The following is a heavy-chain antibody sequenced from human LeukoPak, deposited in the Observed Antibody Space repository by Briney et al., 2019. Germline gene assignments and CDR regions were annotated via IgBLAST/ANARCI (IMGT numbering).Heavy chain of an antibody. D-gene: IGHD5-24*01. CDR3: AHLRDGYTLRTLIPFDI. J-gene: IGHJ3*02. V-gene: IGHV2-5*02. CDR1: GFSLSTTGVG. Sequence: KSGPTLVNPTQTLTLTCTFSGFSLSTTGVGVGWIRQPPGKALEWLAVIYWDDDKYYSPSLRSRLTITKDTSKNQVVLGMTNMDPVDTGTYYCAHLRDGYTLRTLIPFDIWGQGTMVIVSS. CDR2: IYWDDDK.